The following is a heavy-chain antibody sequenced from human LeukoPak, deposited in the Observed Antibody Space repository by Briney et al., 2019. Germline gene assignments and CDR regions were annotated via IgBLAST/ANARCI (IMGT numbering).Heavy chain of an antibody. CDR3: ARTRPSIAPPYYYGMDV. V-gene: IGHV6-1*01. Sequence: SQTLSLTFAISGDSVSINSAAWNWLRQSPSRGLEWLGRTYYRSKWYNDYAVSVKSRITVNPDTSKNQFSLQLNSVTPEDTAVYYCARTRPSIAPPYYYGMDVWGQGTTVTVSS. CDR1: GDSVSINSAA. J-gene: IGHJ6*02. D-gene: IGHD6-6*01. CDR2: TYYRSKWYN.